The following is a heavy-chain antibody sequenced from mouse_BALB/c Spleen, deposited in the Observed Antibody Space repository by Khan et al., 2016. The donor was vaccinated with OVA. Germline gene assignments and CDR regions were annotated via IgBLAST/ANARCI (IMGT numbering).Heavy chain of an antibody. CDR2: ISYSGST. Sequence: EVQLQASGPGLVKPSQSLSLTCTVTGYSITSDYAWNWIRQFPGNKLEWMGYISYSGSTSYNPSLKSRISITRDTSKNQFFLQLNSVTTEDTATYYCARGRGNMDYWSQGTSVTVSS. V-gene: IGHV3-2*02. J-gene: IGHJ4*01. CDR1: GYSITSDYA. CDR3: ARGRGNMDY. D-gene: IGHD2-1*01.